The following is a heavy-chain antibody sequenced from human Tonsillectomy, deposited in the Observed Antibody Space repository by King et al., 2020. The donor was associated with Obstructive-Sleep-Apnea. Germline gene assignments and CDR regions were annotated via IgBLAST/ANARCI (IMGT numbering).Heavy chain of an antibody. V-gene: IGHV3-23*04. J-gene: IGHJ4*02. CDR3: AKDRGGYSSSPFDY. CDR2: ISGNGGTT. Sequence: VQLVESGVGLVQPGGSLRLSCAASGFTFSSYAMSWVRQSPGGGREWGSSISGNGGTTYYAESVKGRFSISRDNSKNTLYLQMNSLRAEDTAVYYCAKDRGGYSSSPFDYWGQGTLVTVSS. D-gene: IGHD6-19*01. CDR1: GFTFSSYA.